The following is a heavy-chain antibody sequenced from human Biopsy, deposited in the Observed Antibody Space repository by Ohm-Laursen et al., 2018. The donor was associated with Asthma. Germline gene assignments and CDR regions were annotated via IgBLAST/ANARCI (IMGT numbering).Heavy chain of an antibody. CDR2: IWYDGGYK. CDR1: GFTFSDYD. CDR3: ARDLGTTRMDV. D-gene: IGHD1-1*01. Sequence: SLRLSCAASGFTFSDYDIHWVRQAPGKGLEWVAVIWYDGGYKDNADSVKGRFTISRDNSKNMLYLQMNSLRAEDPAAYYCARDLGTTRMDVWGQGTTVTVSS. V-gene: IGHV3-33*08. J-gene: IGHJ6*02.